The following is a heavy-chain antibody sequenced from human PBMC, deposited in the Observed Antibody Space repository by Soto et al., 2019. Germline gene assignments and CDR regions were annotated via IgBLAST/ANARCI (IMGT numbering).Heavy chain of an antibody. V-gene: IGHV3-21*01. Sequence: EVQLVESGGGLVKPGGSLRLSCAASGFTFSSYSMNWVRQAPGQGLEWVSSISSSSSYIYYADSVKGRFTISRDNAKNSLDRQMNGLRAEDTAVYYCARLRDTFGGVIGIDYWGKGTLVTVSS. D-gene: IGHD3-16*02. CDR3: ARLRDTFGGVIGIDY. CDR1: GFTFSSYS. CDR2: ISSSSSYI. J-gene: IGHJ4*02.